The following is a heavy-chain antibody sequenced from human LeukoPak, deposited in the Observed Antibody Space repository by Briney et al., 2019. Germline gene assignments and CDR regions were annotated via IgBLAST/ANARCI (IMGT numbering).Heavy chain of an antibody. CDR1: GGSISSYY. V-gene: IGHV4-59*08. CDR3: AKSDYDGNYYFDS. Sequence: KPSETLSLTCTVSGGSISSYYWSWIRQPPGKGLEWIGYIYYSGSTNYNPSLKSRVTISVGTSKNQFSLKLNSVTAADTAIYYCAKSDYDGNYYFDSWAPGTLVTVSS. J-gene: IGHJ4*01. CDR2: IYYSGST. D-gene: IGHD4-23*01.